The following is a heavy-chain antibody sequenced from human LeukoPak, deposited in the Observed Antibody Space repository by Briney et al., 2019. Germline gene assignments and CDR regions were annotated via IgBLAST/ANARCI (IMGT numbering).Heavy chain of an antibody. V-gene: IGHV1-8*01. CDR3: ARAENVVVPTAMKDDAFDI. J-gene: IGHJ3*02. D-gene: IGHD2-2*01. CDR2: MNPNSGNT. Sequence: ASVKVSCKASGYTFTNYDIDWVRQATGQGLEWMGWMNPNSGNTAYAQKLQGRVTMTRNTSTSTAYMELSSLRSEDTAVYYCARAENVVVPTAMKDDAFDIWGQGTMVTVSS. CDR1: GYTFTNYD.